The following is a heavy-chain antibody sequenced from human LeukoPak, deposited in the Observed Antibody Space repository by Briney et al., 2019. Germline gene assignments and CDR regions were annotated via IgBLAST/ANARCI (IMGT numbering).Heavy chain of an antibody. Sequence: SETLSLTCTVSGGSISSSSYYWGWIRQPPVKGLEWIGSIYYSGSTYYNPSLKSRVTISVDTSKNQFSLKLSSVTAADTAVYYCATSGRIHSWLDPWGQGTLVTVSS. CDR3: ATSGRIHSWLDP. J-gene: IGHJ5*02. CDR1: GGSISSSSYY. CDR2: IYYSGST. V-gene: IGHV4-39*01.